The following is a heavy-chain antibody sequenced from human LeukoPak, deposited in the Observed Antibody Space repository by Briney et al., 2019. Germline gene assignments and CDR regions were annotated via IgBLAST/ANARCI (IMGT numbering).Heavy chain of an antibody. J-gene: IGHJ4*02. D-gene: IGHD2-2*01. V-gene: IGHV3-74*01. CDR1: GFTFSSYW. CDR3: ASTRMFDH. Sequence: SGGSLRLSCAASGFTFSSYWMHWVRQVPGKGLMWVSRIKTDGSSTSYADSVKGRFTISRDNAKNTLYLQMNSLRVEDTAVYYCASTRMFDHWGQGTLVTVSS. CDR2: IKTDGSST.